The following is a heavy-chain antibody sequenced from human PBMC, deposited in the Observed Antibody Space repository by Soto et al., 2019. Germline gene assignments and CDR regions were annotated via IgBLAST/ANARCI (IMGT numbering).Heavy chain of an antibody. Sequence: SETLSLTCTVSGGPFSRGGYYWSWIRQHPGKGLECIGYIFYTGSAYYNPTLKSRVTMSVDTSKRQFSLNLSSLTAADTAVYYCARDYSVTYLGYFDYWGQGALVTVSS. D-gene: IGHD6-13*01. V-gene: IGHV4-31*03. CDR3: ARDYSVTYLGYFDY. CDR1: GGPFSRGGYY. J-gene: IGHJ4*02. CDR2: IFYTGSA.